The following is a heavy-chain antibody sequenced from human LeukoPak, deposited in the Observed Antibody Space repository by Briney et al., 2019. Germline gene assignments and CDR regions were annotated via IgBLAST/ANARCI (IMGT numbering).Heavy chain of an antibody. CDR2: IYYSGST. J-gene: IGHJ4*02. CDR1: GGSISSNY. CDR3: ARPRYFTNGVCFYFDY. Sequence: PSETLSLTCTVSGGSISSNYWSWIRQPPGKGLEWIGYIYYSGSTNYNASLKSRVTISVDTSKNQFSLKLSSVSAADTAVYYCARPRYFTNGVCFYFDYWGQGTLVSVSS. V-gene: IGHV4-59*01. D-gene: IGHD2-8*01.